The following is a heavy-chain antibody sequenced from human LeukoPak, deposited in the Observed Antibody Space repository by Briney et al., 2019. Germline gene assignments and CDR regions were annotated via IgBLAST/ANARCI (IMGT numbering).Heavy chain of an antibody. CDR3: ARLDTYLFES. J-gene: IGHJ4*02. V-gene: IGHV4-39*01. CDR1: SRSISRNNFY. D-gene: IGHD5-18*01. CDR2: FCYSEST. Sequence: SETLSLTCTVSSRSISRNNFYWGWIRQPPGKGLEWIGSFCYSESTNYAPSLKSRVTISVDKSKNQFSLKLSSVTAADTAVYYCARLDTYLFESWGQGTLVTVSS.